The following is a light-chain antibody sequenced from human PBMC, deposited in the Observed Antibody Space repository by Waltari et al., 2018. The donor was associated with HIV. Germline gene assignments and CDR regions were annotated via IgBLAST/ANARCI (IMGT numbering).Light chain of an antibody. Sequence: QSELTQPPSPPGTPGQRVTISCSGISSNIGSNDVSWYQQFPGTAPKVLMSANMQWPSGGADRFSASKPGTSAALASSGLHSEVETDYYCATWDDSLNGPLFGGGTKLTVL. V-gene: IGLV1-44*01. J-gene: IGLJ2*01. CDR3: ATWDDSLNGPL. CDR1: SSNIGSND. CDR2: ANM.